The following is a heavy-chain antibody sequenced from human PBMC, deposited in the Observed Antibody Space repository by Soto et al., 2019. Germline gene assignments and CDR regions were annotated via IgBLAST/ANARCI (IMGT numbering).Heavy chain of an antibody. CDR3: ARQGFGQLHGLVDV. CDR1: GGSITRHY. J-gene: IGHJ6*02. CDR2: IHHSGST. V-gene: IGHV4-59*08. D-gene: IGHD3-10*01. Sequence: PSETLSLTYSGSGGSITRHYCSCFRQPPGKGLEWIGYIHHSGSTSYNPSLKSRVTMSVDTSKNQFSLKVNSVTAADTALYYCARQGFGQLHGLVDVWGPGPTVTVS.